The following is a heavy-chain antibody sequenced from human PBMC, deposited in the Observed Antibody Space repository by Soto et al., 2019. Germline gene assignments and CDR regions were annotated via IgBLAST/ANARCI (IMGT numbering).Heavy chain of an antibody. CDR3: ARRKDPNWFDP. V-gene: IGHV3-23*01. J-gene: IGHJ5*02. Sequence: PGGSLRLSCAASGFTFDDYAMHWVRQAPGKGLEWVSAISGSGGSTYYADSVKGRFTISRGNAKNSLYLQMNSLRAEDTAVYYCARRKDPNWFDPWGQGTLVTVSS. CDR2: ISGSGGST. CDR1: GFTFDDYA.